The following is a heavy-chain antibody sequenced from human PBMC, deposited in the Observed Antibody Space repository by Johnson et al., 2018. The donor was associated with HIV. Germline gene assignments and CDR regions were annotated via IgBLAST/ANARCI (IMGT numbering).Heavy chain of an antibody. CDR3: AKVPSALWFGEVI. CDR1: GFTFSSYG. V-gene: IGHV3-30*02. D-gene: IGHD3-10*01. Sequence: QVQLVESGGGVVQPGGSLRLSCAASGFTFSSYGMHWVRQAPGKGLEWVAVIWYDGSNKYYGDSVKGRFTISRDNSKNTLYLQMMSLRTDDTAVYFCAKVPSALWFGEVIWGRGTVVTVSS. CDR2: IWYDGSNK. J-gene: IGHJ3*02.